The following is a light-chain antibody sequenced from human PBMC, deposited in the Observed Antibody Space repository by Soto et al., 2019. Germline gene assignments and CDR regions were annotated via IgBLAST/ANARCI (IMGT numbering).Light chain of an antibody. Sequence: DIQMTQSPSTLSASVGDRVTITCRASQSISSWLAWYQQKPGKAPKLPIDDASSLESGVPSRFSVSASGTEFTLPLSSLQPDDFATYSCQQYNSYWTFGQGTKVEIK. CDR3: QQYNSYWT. CDR1: QSISSW. CDR2: DAS. J-gene: IGKJ1*01. V-gene: IGKV1-5*01.